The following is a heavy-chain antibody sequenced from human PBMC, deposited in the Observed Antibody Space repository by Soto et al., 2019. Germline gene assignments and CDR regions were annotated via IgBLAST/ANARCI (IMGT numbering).Heavy chain of an antibody. CDR2: INPNSGGI. V-gene: IGHV1-2*02. CDR1: GYTFNGYY. CDR3: ARDPQLWPGEFDY. J-gene: IGHJ4*02. D-gene: IGHD3-10*01. Sequence: ASVKVSCKASGYTFNGYYIHWVRQAPGQGLEWMGWINPNSGGINYAQKFQGRVTMTRDTSISTAYMELSRLTSGDTAVYYCARDPQLWPGEFDYWGQGTLVTVSS.